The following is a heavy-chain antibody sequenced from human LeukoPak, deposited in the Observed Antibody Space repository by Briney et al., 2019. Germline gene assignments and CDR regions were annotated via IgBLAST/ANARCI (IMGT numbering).Heavy chain of an antibody. CDR2: INHSGST. V-gene: IGHV4-34*01. D-gene: IGHD3-22*01. CDR1: GVSFSGYY. Sequence: PSETLSLTCAVYGVSFSGYYWSWIRQPPGKGLEWIGEINHSGSTNYNPSLKSRVTISVDTSKNQFSLKLSSVTAADTAVYYCARHPQYYYDSSGLGDAFDIWGQGTMVTVSS. J-gene: IGHJ3*02. CDR3: ARHPQYYYDSSGLGDAFDI.